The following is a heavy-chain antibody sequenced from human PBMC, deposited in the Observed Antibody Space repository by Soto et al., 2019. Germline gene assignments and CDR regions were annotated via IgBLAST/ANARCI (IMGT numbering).Heavy chain of an antibody. D-gene: IGHD3-10*01. CDR2: IYHSGST. V-gene: IGHV4-4*02. CDR1: GGSISSSNW. J-gene: IGHJ4*02. Sequence: SETLSLTCAVSGGSISSSNWWSWVRQPPGKGLEWIGEIYHSGSTNYNPSLKSRVTMSLDKSKNQFSLKLSSVTAADTAVYYCARYYGSGSWYYFDYWGQGTLVTVSS. CDR3: ARYYGSGSWYYFDY.